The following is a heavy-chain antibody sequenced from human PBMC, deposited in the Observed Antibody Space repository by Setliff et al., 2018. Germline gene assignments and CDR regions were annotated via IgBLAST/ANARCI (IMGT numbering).Heavy chain of an antibody. CDR2: ISPYNGNT. CDR1: GYTFQRYG. Sequence: GASVKVSCKASGYTFQRYGINWLRQAPGQGLEWLGWISPYNGNTKYAQTVQDRIRVTTDTSTSTSFMELRSLRSDDTAVYFCARSSDSGYYHQRDAFDIWGQGTRVTVSS. J-gene: IGHJ3*02. V-gene: IGHV1-18*04. CDR3: ARSSDSGYYHQRDAFDI. D-gene: IGHD3-22*01.